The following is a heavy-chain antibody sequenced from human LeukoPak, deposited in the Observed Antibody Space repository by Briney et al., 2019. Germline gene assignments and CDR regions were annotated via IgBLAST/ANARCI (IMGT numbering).Heavy chain of an antibody. CDR2: IYRSGST. Sequence: SETLSLTCTVSGYSISNGYYWDWIRQPPGRGLEWIGNIYRSGSTSYNPSLKSRVTISVDASKNQFSLKVHSVTAADTEVYYCARRHSSGWFYYWGQGNLVTVSS. D-gene: IGHD6-19*01. J-gene: IGHJ4*02. CDR1: GYSISNGYY. CDR3: ARRHSSGWFYY. V-gene: IGHV4-38-2*02.